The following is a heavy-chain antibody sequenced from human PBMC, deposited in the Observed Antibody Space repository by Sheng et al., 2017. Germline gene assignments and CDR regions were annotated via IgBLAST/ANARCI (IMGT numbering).Heavy chain of an antibody. Sequence: QVQLVESGGGEVQPGRSLRLSCAASGFTFSSYALHWVRQAPGKGLEWVAATSYDGSSKYYADSVKGRFTISRDNSKNTLYLQMNSLRAEDTAVYYCARVTSSGWSLPFDIW. V-gene: IGHV3-30-3*01. D-gene: IGHD6-19*01. J-gene: IGHJ3*02. CDR1: GFTFSSYA. CDR3: ARVTSSGWSLPFDI. CDR2: TSYDGSSK.